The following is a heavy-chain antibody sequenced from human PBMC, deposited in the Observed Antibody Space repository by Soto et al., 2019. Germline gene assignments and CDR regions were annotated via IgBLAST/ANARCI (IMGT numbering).Heavy chain of an antibody. CDR1: GYTFTSYG. CDR2: ISAYNGNT. J-gene: IGHJ3*02. Sequence: ASVKVSCKASGYTFTSYGISWVRQAPGQGLEWMGWISAYNGNTNYAQKLQGRVTTTTDTSTSTAYMELRSLRSDDTAVYYCARERGYCSGGSCSGAFDIWGQGTMVTVSS. CDR3: ARERGYCSGGSCSGAFDI. V-gene: IGHV1-18*01. D-gene: IGHD2-15*01.